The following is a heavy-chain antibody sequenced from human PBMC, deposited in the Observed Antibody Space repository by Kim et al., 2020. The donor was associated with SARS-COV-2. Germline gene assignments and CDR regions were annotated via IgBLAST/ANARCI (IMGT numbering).Heavy chain of an antibody. D-gene: IGHD2-2*01. V-gene: IGHV4-4*02. CDR3: ARKLRIVVVPAAKKYNWFDP. Sequence: SETLSLTCAVSGGSISSSNWWSWVRQPPGKGLEWIGEVYHSGSTNYNPSLKSRVTISVDKSKNQFSLKLSSVTAADTAVYYCARKLRIVVVPAAKKYNWFDPWGQGTLVTVSS. CDR2: VYHSGST. J-gene: IGHJ5*02. CDR1: GGSISSSNW.